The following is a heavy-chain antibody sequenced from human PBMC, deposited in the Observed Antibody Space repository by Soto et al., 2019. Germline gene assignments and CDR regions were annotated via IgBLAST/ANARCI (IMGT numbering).Heavy chain of an antibody. CDR1: GYTLTELS. CDR3: ATAGALVGPAAIRGKGNWFDP. J-gene: IGHJ5*02. CDR2: FDPEDGET. D-gene: IGHD2-2*02. Sequence: ASVKVSCKVSGYTLTELSMHWVRQAPGKGLEWMGGFDPEDGETIYAQKFQGRVTMTEDTSTDTAYMELSSLRSEDTAVYYCATAGALVGPAAIRGKGNWFDPWGQGTLVTVSS. V-gene: IGHV1-24*01.